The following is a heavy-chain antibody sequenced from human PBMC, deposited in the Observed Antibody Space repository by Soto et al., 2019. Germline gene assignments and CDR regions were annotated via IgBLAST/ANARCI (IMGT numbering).Heavy chain of an antibody. CDR1: GGTFNTYT. CDR2: IVPMYDSV. J-gene: IGHJ4*01. CDR3: ASWSSYSGSYCFDY. Sequence: QVQLVQSGAEVKKPGASVKVSCEASGGTFNTYTINWVRQAPGRGLEWVGQIVPMYDSVNYAENFQGRVTITANKSTKTGYMELTSLRSEDAALHFSASWSSYSGSYCFDYWGHGTLVTVSS. V-gene: IGHV1-69*06. D-gene: IGHD1-26*01.